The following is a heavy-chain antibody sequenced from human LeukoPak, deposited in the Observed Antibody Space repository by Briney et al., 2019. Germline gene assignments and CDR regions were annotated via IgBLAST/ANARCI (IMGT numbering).Heavy chain of an antibody. D-gene: IGHD3-10*01. Sequence: GGSLRLSCASSGFTFSSYSMNWVRQAPGKGLEWVSSISSSSIYIYYADSVKGRFTISRDNAKNSLYLQMNSLRAEDTAVYYCAREDYYGSGSYRFDPWGQGTLVTVSS. CDR2: ISSSSIYI. J-gene: IGHJ5*02. V-gene: IGHV3-21*01. CDR3: AREDYYGSGSYRFDP. CDR1: GFTFSSYS.